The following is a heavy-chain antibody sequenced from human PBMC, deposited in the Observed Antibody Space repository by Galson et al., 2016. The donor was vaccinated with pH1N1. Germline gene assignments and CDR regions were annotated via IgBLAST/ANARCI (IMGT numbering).Heavy chain of an antibody. CDR3: ARMHPGTSSGWFDS. J-gene: IGHJ5*01. V-gene: IGHV1-69*10. CDR2: IIPVLDIR. D-gene: IGHD6-19*01. CDR1: GDTFSNYA. Sequence: SVKVSCKASGDTFSNYAISWVRQTPRHGLEWMGGIIPVLDIRNYARKFQDRLTIIADVSTSTAYMQLSSLTSEDTAVYYCARMHPGTSSGWFDSWGQGTLVTVSS.